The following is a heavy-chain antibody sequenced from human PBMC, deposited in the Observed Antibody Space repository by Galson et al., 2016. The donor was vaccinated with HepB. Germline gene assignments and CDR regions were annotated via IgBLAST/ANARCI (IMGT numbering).Heavy chain of an antibody. D-gene: IGHD6-13*01. Sequence: SLRLSCAVSGFGVGSTYMNWVRQAPGEGLEWASVIYSNGRTYYADSVRGRFTVSRDNAKNSLYLQMNSLRDDDTAVYYCARDGGQQVVRWERLRKVYYYYPMDVWGQGTTVTVSS. V-gene: IGHV3-53*01. CDR1: GFGVGSTY. CDR3: ARDGGQQVVRWERLRKVYYYYPMDV. J-gene: IGHJ6*02. CDR2: IYSNGRT.